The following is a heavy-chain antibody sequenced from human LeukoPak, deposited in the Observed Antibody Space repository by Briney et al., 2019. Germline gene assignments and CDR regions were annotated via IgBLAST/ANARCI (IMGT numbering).Heavy chain of an antibody. CDR2: ISGSGGST. D-gene: IGHD1-26*01. Sequence: PGGSQRLSCVASGFTFSTYAMNWVRQAPGKGLEWVSAISGSGGSTYFADSVKGRFTISRDNSKNTLYLQMSSLRAEDTAVYYCARASVEWELLTYYFDYWGQGTLVTVSS. J-gene: IGHJ4*02. V-gene: IGHV3-23*01. CDR1: GFTFSTYA. CDR3: ARASVEWELLTYYFDY.